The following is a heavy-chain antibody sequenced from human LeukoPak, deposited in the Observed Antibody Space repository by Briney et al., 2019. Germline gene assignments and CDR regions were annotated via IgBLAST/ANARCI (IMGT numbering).Heavy chain of an antibody. Sequence: SVKVSCKASGGTFSSYAISWVRQAPGQGLEWMGRIIPIFGIANYAQKFQGRVTITADKSTSTAYMELSSLRSEDTAVYYCARGAMVGYDFWSCVNWFDPWGQGTLVTVSS. CDR1: GGTFSSYA. V-gene: IGHV1-69*04. CDR2: IIPIFGIA. J-gene: IGHJ5*02. D-gene: IGHD3-3*01. CDR3: ARGAMVGYDFWSCVNWFDP.